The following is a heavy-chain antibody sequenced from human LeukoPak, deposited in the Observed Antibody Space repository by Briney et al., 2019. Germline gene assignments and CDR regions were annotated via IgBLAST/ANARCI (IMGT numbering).Heavy chain of an antibody. D-gene: IGHD2-15*01. V-gene: IGHV1-18*01. CDR2: ISAYNGNT. CDR1: GYTFTSYG. J-gene: IGHJ6*02. CDR3: ARDFCCSGDHYYYGMDV. Sequence: ASVKVSCKASGYTFTSYGISWVRQAPGQGLEWMGWISAYNGNTNYAQKLQGRVTMTTDTSTSTAYMELRSLRSDDTAVYYCARDFCCSGDHYYYGMDVWGQGTTVTVSS.